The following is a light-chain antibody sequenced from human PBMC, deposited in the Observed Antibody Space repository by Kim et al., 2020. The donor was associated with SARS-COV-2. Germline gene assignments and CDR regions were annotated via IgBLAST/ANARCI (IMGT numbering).Light chain of an antibody. CDR2: GNS. CDR1: SANIGAGYD. Sequence: GVTISGTGGSANIGAGYDVHWYQQLPGTAPKLLIYGNSNRPSGVPDRFSGSKSGTSASLAITGLQAEDEADYYCQSYDSSLSGVLFGGGTQLTVL. CDR3: QSYDSSLSGVL. J-gene: IGLJ2*01. V-gene: IGLV1-40*01.